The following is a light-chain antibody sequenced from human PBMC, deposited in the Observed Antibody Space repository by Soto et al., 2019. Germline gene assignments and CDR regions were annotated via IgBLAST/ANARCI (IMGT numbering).Light chain of an antibody. Sequence: IVLTQSPGTLSLSRGERATLSCSASQSVDSTYLAWYQQKPGQSPRLLIYATSTRAAGIPDRFSGSGSGTDFTLTISRLEPDDFAVYYCQQYDTSPPMYTFGQGTKVDIK. V-gene: IGKV3-20*01. CDR2: ATS. CDR1: QSVDSTY. J-gene: IGKJ2*01. CDR3: QQYDTSPPMYT.